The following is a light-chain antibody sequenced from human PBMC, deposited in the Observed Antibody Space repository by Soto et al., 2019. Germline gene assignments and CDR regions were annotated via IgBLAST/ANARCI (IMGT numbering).Light chain of an antibody. Sequence: DIQMAQSPSSLSASVGDRVTITCRASLPISNYLAWYQQKPGKIPNLLIYAASTLQAGVPSRFSGSGSGTDFTLNIPSRQTVVGAAYYYQKYNSARLPVGVGTKL. CDR1: LPISNY. V-gene: IGKV1-27*01. J-gene: IGKJ4*01. CDR3: QKYNSARLP. CDR2: AAS.